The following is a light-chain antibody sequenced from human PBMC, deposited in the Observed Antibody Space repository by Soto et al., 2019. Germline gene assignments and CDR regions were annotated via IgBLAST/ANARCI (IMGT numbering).Light chain of an antibody. CDR2: GAS. CDR3: QQYGSSPIT. V-gene: IGKV3-15*01. J-gene: IGKJ5*01. Sequence: EKVMTQSPATLSVSPGERATLSCRASQSVSSNLAWYQQKPGQAPRLLIYGASTRAAGIPASFSGSGSGTDFTLTISRLEPEDFAVYYCQQYGSSPITFGQGTRLEIK. CDR1: QSVSSN.